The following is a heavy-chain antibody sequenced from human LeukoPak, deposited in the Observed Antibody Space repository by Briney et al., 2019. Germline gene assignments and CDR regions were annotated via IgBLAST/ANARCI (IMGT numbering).Heavy chain of an antibody. Sequence: GASVRVSCKASGYTFTSYGMSWVRQAPGQGLEWMGWISAYNGNTNYAQKLQGRVTMTTDTSTSTAYMALRSLRSDDTAVYYCARDIRDIVVVVAATDTQFDYWGQGTLVTVSS. CDR2: ISAYNGNT. J-gene: IGHJ4*02. V-gene: IGHV1-18*04. CDR3: ARDIRDIVVVVAATDTQFDY. CDR1: GYTFTSYG. D-gene: IGHD2-15*01.